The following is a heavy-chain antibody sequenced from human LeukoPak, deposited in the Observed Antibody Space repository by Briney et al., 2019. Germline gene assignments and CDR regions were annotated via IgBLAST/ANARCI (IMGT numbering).Heavy chain of an antibody. Sequence: GGSLRLSCAASGFTFSSYEMNWVRQAPGKGLEWVSYISSSGSTIYYADSVKGRFTISRDNAKNSLYLQMNSLRAEDTAVYYCARNYYYGLGFDYWGQGTLVTVSS. CDR1: GFTFSSYE. J-gene: IGHJ4*02. V-gene: IGHV3-48*03. D-gene: IGHD3-10*01. CDR2: ISSSGSTI. CDR3: ARNYYYGLGFDY.